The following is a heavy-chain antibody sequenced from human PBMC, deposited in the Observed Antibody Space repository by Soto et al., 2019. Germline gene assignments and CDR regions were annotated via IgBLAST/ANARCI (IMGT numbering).Heavy chain of an antibody. Sequence: SETLSLTCTVSGGSISSYYWSWIRQPPGKGLEWIGYIYYSGSTNYNPSLKSRFTLSVDTSKNQFSLKLSSVTAADTAVYYCARDRGIDYGWGSYRYTGDAFDIWGQGTMVTV. D-gene: IGHD3-16*02. V-gene: IGHV4-59*01. J-gene: IGHJ3*02. CDR2: IYYSGST. CDR3: ARDRGIDYGWGSYRYTGDAFDI. CDR1: GGSISSYY.